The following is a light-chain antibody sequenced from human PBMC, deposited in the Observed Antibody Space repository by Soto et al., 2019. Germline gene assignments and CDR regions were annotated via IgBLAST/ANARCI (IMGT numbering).Light chain of an antibody. CDR3: SSYRTSSIRV. Sequence: QSALTQPASVSGSPGQSITISCTGTSSDVGGYNYVSWYQQHPGKAPKLLIYEVTNRPSGVSSRFSASKSGKTASLTISGLQADDEADYYCSSYRTSSIRVFGTGTKLTVL. V-gene: IGLV2-14*01. CDR1: SSDVGGYNY. CDR2: EVT. J-gene: IGLJ1*01.